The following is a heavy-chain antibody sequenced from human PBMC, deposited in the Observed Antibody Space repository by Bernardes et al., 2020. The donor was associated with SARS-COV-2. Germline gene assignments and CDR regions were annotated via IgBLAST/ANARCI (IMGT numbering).Heavy chain of an antibody. D-gene: IGHD3-10*01. CDR1: GYRFTDYG. CDR2: IISNSVNT. J-gene: IGHJ4*02. V-gene: IGHV1-18*01. Sequence: ASVKVSCKSSGYRFTDYGITWVRQVPWQGLEGMGWIISNSVNTNYAQNFQGRLTMTTDTSTGTAYMELGSLRSDDTAMYYCARDLGVIVLPPNTANFDCWGQGTLVTVSS. CDR3: ARDLGVIVLPPNTANFDC.